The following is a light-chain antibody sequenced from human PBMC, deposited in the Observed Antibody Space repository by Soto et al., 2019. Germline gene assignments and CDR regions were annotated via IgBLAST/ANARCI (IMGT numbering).Light chain of an antibody. CDR1: YSNTGDNS. CDR3: AAWDDSLNGWV. J-gene: IGLJ3*02. Sequence: QSVLTQPPSVSAAPGQRVTISCSGSYSNTGDNSVSWYQQLPGKAPKLLIYYDDLLPSGVSDRFSGSKSGTSASLAISGLQSEDEDDYYCAAWDDSLNGWVFGGGTKVTVL. V-gene: IGLV1-36*01. CDR2: YDD.